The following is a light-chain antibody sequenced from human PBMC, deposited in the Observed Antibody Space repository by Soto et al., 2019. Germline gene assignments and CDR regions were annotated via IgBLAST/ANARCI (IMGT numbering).Light chain of an antibody. Sequence: EIVLTQSPATLSLSPGERATLSCRASQSVSSYLAWYQQKPGQAPRLLIYDASNRATGIPARFSGSGSGTDFTLTISGLQSEDFAVYHCQQYNQWPGTFGQGTKVDIK. V-gene: IGKV3-11*01. CDR1: QSVSSY. CDR2: DAS. CDR3: QQYNQWPGT. J-gene: IGKJ1*01.